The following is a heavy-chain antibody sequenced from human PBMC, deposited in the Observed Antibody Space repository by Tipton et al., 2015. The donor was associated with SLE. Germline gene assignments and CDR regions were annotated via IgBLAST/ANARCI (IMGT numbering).Heavy chain of an antibody. V-gene: IGHV5-10-1*01. J-gene: IGHJ4*02. D-gene: IGHD6-19*01. CDR2: IDPGDSYT. CDR3: ARRTSSGYSSGWTPEDY. CDR1: GYSFTSYW. Sequence: QLVQSGAEVKKPGESLRISCKASGYSFTSYWISWVRQMPGKGLEWLGTIDPGDSYTNYSPSFQGHVTISADKSISTAYLQWSSLKASDTAMYYCARRTSSGYSSGWTPEDYWGQGTLVTVSS.